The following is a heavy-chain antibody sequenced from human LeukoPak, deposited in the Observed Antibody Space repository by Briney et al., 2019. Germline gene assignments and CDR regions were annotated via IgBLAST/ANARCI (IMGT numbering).Heavy chain of an antibody. Sequence: GGSLRLSCAASGFTFSTYAMHWVRQAPGKGLEWVSIISFDGSNKYYADSVKGRFTISRDNSKNTLYLQMNSLRAEDTAVYYCAKSLLRPAYWGQGTLVTVPS. V-gene: IGHV3-30*18. CDR3: AKSLLRPAY. J-gene: IGHJ4*02. D-gene: IGHD3-3*01. CDR1: GFTFSTYA. CDR2: ISFDGSNK.